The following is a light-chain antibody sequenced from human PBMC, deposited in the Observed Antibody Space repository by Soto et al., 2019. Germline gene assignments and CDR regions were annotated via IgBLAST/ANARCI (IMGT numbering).Light chain of an antibody. V-gene: IGKV1-5*03. CDR3: QQYDLYPWT. J-gene: IGKJ1*01. CDR2: KAS. CDR1: QSISSW. Sequence: DIQMTQSPSTLSASVGDRVTITCRASQSISSWLAWYQQKPGKAPKLLFYKASSLETGVPSRFSGRGSGTEFTLTISSLKPDDFATYYCQQYDLYPWTFGQGTKVEI.